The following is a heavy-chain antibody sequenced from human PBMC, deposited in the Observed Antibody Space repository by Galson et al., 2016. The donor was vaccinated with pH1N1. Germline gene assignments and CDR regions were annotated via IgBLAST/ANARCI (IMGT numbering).Heavy chain of an antibody. Sequence: SLRLSCAASGFIVSRNYVSWVRQAPGKGLEWVSVISAREITYYTDSVKGRFTISRDNSKNTVYLQMNSLRAEDTAVYYCARDSYCAREVCYDPPLWGQGTLVTVSS. CDR1: GFIVSRNY. D-gene: IGHD2-8*02. V-gene: IGHV3-66*01. CDR2: ISAREIT. J-gene: IGHJ4*02. CDR3: ARDSYCAREVCYDPPL.